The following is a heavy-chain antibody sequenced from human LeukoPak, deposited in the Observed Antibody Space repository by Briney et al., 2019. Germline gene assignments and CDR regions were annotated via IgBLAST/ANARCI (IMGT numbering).Heavy chain of an antibody. Sequence: ASVKVSCKASGYTLTSYYIHWVRQAPGQGLEWMGIINPTGGGTNFAQKFQGRVTMTRDTSTSTVYMDLSSLRSEDTAVYYCARTLTGRYFDYWGQGTLVIVSS. J-gene: IGHJ4*02. D-gene: IGHD3-9*01. V-gene: IGHV1-46*01. CDR1: GYTLTSYY. CDR2: INPTGGGT. CDR3: ARTLTGRYFDY.